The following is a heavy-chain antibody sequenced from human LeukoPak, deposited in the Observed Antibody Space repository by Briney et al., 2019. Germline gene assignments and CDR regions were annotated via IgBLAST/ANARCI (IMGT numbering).Heavy chain of an antibody. CDR1: GGSISSGSYY. CDR3: ARDVRNYYDSSGYYLFDY. D-gene: IGHD3-22*01. J-gene: IGHJ4*02. Sequence: SETLSLTCTVSGGSISSGSYYWSWIRQSPGKGLEWIGNIYRRGSTHYNPSLKSRVTISMDTSKNQFSLKLSSVTAADTAVYYCARDVRNYYDSSGYYLFDYWGQGTLVTVSS. CDR2: IYRRGST. V-gene: IGHV4-39*07.